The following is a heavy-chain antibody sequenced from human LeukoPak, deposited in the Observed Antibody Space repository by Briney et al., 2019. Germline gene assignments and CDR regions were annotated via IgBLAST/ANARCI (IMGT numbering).Heavy chain of an antibody. CDR1: GFTFSSYA. D-gene: IGHD2-15*01. CDR2: ISGSGGST. J-gene: IGHJ4*02. CDR3: AKAPIVVVVAGNFGD. V-gene: IGHV3-23*01. Sequence: GGSLRLSCAASGFTFSSYAMSWVRQAPGKGLEWVSAISGSGGSTYYADSVKGRFTISLDNSKNTLYLQMNSLRAEDTAVYYCAKAPIVVVVAGNFGDWGQGTLVTVSS.